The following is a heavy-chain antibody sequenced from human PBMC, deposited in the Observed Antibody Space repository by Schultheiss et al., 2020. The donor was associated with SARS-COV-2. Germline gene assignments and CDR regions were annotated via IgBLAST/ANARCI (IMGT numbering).Heavy chain of an antibody. CDR1: GGSVSNGNYY. D-gene: IGHD3-10*01. Sequence: SEPLSLTCTVSGGSVSNGNYYWSWIRQPPGKGLEWIGYIYYSGSTNYNPSLKSRVTISVDTSKNQFSLKLSSVTAADTAVYYCARWFRPGGGAFDIWGQGTMVTVSS. J-gene: IGHJ3*02. CDR3: ARWFRPGGGAFDI. V-gene: IGHV4-61*01. CDR2: IYYSGST.